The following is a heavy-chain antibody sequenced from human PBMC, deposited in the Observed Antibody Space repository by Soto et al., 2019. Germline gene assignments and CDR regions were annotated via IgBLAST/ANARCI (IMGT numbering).Heavy chain of an antibody. CDR1: GFTFSYYY. V-gene: IGHV3-11*01. CDR3: ARGLGDYRFFYYGMDV. D-gene: IGHD4-17*01. J-gene: IGHJ6*02. Sequence: PGGSLRLSCAASGFTFSYYYMSWIRQAPGKGLEWVSYISSSGSTIYYADSVKGRFTISRDNAKNSLYLQMNSLRAEDTAVYYCARGLGDYRFFYYGMDVWGQGTTVTVSS. CDR2: ISSSGSTI.